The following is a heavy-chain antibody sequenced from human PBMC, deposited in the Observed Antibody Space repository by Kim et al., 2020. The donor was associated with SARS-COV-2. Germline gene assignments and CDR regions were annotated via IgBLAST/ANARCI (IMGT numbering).Heavy chain of an antibody. D-gene: IGHD3-10*01. CDR2: ISYDGSNK. J-gene: IGHJ4*02. V-gene: IGHV3-30*18. Sequence: GGSLRLSCAASGFSFSSYGMHWVRQAPGKGLEWVAVISYDGSNKYYADSVKGRFTISRDNSKNTLYLQMNSLRAEDTAVYYCAKEGTYYYGSESYKDFDYWGQGTLVTVSS. CDR3: AKEGTYYYGSESYKDFDY. CDR1: GFSFSSYG.